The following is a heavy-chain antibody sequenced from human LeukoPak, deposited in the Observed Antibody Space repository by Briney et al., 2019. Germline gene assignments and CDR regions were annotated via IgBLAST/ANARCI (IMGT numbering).Heavy chain of an antibody. J-gene: IGHJ4*02. D-gene: IGHD6-13*01. CDR1: GGTFSSYA. CDR2: IIPILGIA. Sequence: ASVKVSCKASGGTFSSYAISWVRQAPGQGLEWMGRIIPILGIANYAQKFQGRVTITADKSTSTAYMEPSSLRSEDTAVYYCARGERPTTPFTGGQQLVVFDFDYWGQGTLDTVSS. CDR3: ARGERPTTPFTGGQQLVVFDFDY. V-gene: IGHV1-69*04.